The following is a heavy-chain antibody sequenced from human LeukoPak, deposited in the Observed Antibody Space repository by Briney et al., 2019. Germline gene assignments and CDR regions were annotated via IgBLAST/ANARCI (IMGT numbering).Heavy chain of an antibody. CDR1: GYTFTDYY. CDR2: INPNNGVT. Sequence: ASVKVSCKASGYTFTDYYINWVRQAPGQGLEWMGWINPNNGVTNYAQKFQGRVTMTRDTSISTAYMELSRLRSDDTAVYYCARDLYTIFGVLIQVFDIWGQGTMATVSS. V-gene: IGHV1-2*02. D-gene: IGHD3-3*01. J-gene: IGHJ3*02. CDR3: ARDLYTIFGVLIQVFDI.